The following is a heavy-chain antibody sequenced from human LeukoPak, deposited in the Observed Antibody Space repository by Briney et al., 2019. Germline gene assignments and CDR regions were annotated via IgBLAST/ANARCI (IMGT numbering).Heavy chain of an antibody. CDR3: ARGHCSSTSCYTPFDI. D-gene: IGHD2-2*02. Sequence: GASVKVSCKASGGTFSSYAINWVRQAPGQGLEWMGGIIPIFGTANYAQKFQGRVTITAAESTSTAYMELSSLRSEDTAVYYCARGHCSSTSCYTPFDIWGQGTMVTVSS. J-gene: IGHJ3*02. CDR1: GGTFSSYA. V-gene: IGHV1-69*13. CDR2: IIPIFGTA.